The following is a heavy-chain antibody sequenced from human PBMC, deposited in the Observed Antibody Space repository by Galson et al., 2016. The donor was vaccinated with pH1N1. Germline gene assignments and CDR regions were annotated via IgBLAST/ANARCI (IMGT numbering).Heavy chain of an antibody. V-gene: IGHV4-39*07. CDR2: IYYTGST. J-gene: IGHJ4*02. CDR3: ARIYYGEYIDF. Sequence: TLSLTCVVSGGPITNSDYYWGWFRQPPGKGLDWITAIYYTGSTYYNPSLKSRVSISVDTSKNQFSLNVTSVTAADTAIYYCARIYYGEYIDFWGQGILVTVSS. D-gene: IGHD4-17*01. CDR1: GGPITNSDYY.